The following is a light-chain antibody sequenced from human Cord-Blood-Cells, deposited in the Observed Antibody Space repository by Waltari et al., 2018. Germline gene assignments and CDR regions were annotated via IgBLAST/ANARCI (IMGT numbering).Light chain of an antibody. J-gene: IGLJ3*02. Sequence: SYVLTQPPSVSVAPGKTARITCGGNNIGSKSVHWYQQKPGQAPVLVVYDDSDRPSGIPERFSGSNSGNTATLTISSVEDEDEADYYCQVWDSSSDREVFGGGTKLTFL. CDR2: DDS. CDR3: QVWDSSSDREV. CDR1: NIGSKS. V-gene: IGLV3-21*03.